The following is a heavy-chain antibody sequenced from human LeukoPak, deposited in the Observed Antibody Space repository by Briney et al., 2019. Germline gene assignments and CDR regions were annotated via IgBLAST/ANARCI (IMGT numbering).Heavy chain of an antibody. V-gene: IGHV4-39*01. Sequence: SETLSLTCTVSGGSISSSSYYWGWFRQPPGKGLEWIGSIYYSGSTYYNPSLKSRVTISVDTSKNQFSLKLSSVTAADTAVYYCARPYDRDAFDIWGQGTMVTVSS. CDR1: GGSISSSSYY. J-gene: IGHJ3*02. D-gene: IGHD3-22*01. CDR2: IYYSGST. CDR3: ARPYDRDAFDI.